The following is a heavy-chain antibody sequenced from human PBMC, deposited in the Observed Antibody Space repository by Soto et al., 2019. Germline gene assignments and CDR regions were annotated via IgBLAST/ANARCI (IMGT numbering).Heavy chain of an antibody. CDR1: GLIFGDYA. J-gene: IGHJ6*02. V-gene: IGHV3-49*03. D-gene: IGHD3-10*01. CDR2: IRSKSNGGTA. Sequence: EVQLVESGGGLVEPGRSLGLSCIGSGLIFGDYAMSWFRQSPGKGLEWVGLIRSKSNGGTAEYAASVKGRFTISRDDSKSIAYLQMNSLKTVDTALYYCSRSLFGGYGLDVWGQGTTVTVSS. CDR3: SRSLFGGYGLDV.